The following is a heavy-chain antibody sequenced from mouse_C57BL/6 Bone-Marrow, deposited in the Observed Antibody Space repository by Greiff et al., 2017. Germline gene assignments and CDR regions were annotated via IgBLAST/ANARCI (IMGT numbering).Heavy chain of an antibody. CDR3: ARDGYLPWFAY. Sequence: EVQVVESGPGLVKPSQSLSLTCSVTGYSITSGYYWNWIRQFPGNKLEWMGYISYDGSNNYNPSLKNRISITRDTSKNQFFLKLNSVTTEDTATYYCARDGYLPWFAYWGQGTLVTVSA. V-gene: IGHV3-6*01. D-gene: IGHD2-2*01. CDR2: ISYDGSN. J-gene: IGHJ3*01. CDR1: GYSITSGYY.